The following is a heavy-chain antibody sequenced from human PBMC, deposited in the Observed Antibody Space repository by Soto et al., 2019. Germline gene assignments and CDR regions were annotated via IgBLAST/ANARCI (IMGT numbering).Heavy chain of an antibody. D-gene: IGHD3-10*01. Sequence: EVQLVESGGGLVKPGGSLTISCTSSDFPFFNGWMSWVRRAPGRGLEWVGRIKSKTDGGTTDYAGPVKGRFTISRDDSIDTMYLQMNSLENEDTGVYYCTTDVTGTSGGDYWGQGTPVTVSS. CDR1: DFPFFNGW. CDR3: TTDVTGTSGGDY. CDR2: IKSKTDGGTT. J-gene: IGHJ4*02. V-gene: IGHV3-15*01.